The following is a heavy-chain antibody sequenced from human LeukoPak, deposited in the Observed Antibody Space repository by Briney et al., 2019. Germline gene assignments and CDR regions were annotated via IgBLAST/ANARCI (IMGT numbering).Heavy chain of an antibody. V-gene: IGHV1-2*06. CDR2: INPNSGGT. CDR1: GYTFTSYY. D-gene: IGHD6-19*01. CDR3: ARGAVAGSGSFDY. Sequence: ASVKVSCKASGYTFTSYYMHWVRQAPGQGLEWMGRINPNSGGTNYAQKFQGRVTMTRDTSISTAYMELSRLRSDDTAVYYCARGAVAGSGSFDYWGQGTLVTVSS. J-gene: IGHJ4*02.